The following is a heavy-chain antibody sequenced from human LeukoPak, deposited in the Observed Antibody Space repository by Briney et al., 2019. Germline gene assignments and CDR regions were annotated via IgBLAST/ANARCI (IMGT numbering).Heavy chain of an antibody. Sequence: PSETLSLTCTVSGGSISSSSSYWGWIRQPPGKGLEWIGSIHYSGSTDYSPSLKSRLTISVDTSKNQFSLKLSSVTAADTAVYHCVRRGSSISIDPWGQGTLVTVSS. CDR3: VRRGSSISIDP. CDR1: GGSISSSSSY. V-gene: IGHV4-39*01. J-gene: IGHJ5*02. CDR2: IHYSGST. D-gene: IGHD6-13*01.